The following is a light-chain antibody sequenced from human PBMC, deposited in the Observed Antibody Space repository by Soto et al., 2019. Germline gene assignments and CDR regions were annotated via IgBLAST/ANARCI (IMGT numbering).Light chain of an antibody. CDR1: SSNIGNNY. CDR3: ATWDGSLPGEV. V-gene: IGLV1-51*01. J-gene: IGLJ2*01. Sequence: QSVLTQSPSVSAAPGQKVTISCSGSSSNIGNNYVSWYKQLPGTAPKLLIYDNNKRPSGIPDRLSGSKSGTSGTLDITGLQTGDEADYYCATWDGSLPGEVFGGGTLLTVL. CDR2: DNN.